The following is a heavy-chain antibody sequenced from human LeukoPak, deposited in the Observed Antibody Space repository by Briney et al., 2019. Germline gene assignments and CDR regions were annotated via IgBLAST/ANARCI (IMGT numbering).Heavy chain of an antibody. CDR3: ARGLRRGSHSLYYFDY. CDR2: IYYSGST. D-gene: IGHD3-10*01. J-gene: IGHJ4*02. Sequence: PSQTLSLTCTVSGGSSSNGGYYWRWTRQHPRKGLEWIGYIYYSGSTYYNPSLKSRVTISVDTSKNQFSLKLSSVTAADTAVYYCARGLRRGSHSLYYFDYWGQGTLVTVSS. V-gene: IGHV4-31*03. CDR1: GGSSSNGGYY.